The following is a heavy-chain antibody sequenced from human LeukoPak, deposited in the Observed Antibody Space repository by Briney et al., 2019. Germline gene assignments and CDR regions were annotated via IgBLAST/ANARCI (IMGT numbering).Heavy chain of an antibody. CDR2: ISGGGSTT. J-gene: IGHJ4*02. D-gene: IGHD6-13*01. CDR3: AKDRGGNSWPVFDS. CDR1: GFTFSSYV. Sequence: HPGGSLRLSCAASGFTFSSYVMNWVRQAPGKGLEWVSTISGGGSTTYYADSVKGRFTISRDSSNNTLYLQMNSLRAEDTAVYYCAKDRGGNSWPVFDSWAREPWSLSPQ. V-gene: IGHV3-23*01.